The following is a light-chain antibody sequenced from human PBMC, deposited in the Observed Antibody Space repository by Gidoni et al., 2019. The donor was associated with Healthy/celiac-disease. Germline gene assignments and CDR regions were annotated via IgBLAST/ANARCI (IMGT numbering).Light chain of an antibody. Sequence: SYELTQPPSVSVSPGQTARITCSGDALPKKYDYWYQQKSGQAPVLVIYEDNKLHSGTPERFSGSSSETIATLTISGAQVEDEGDYYCYSTDISGTLSVFGGGTKLTVL. V-gene: IGLV3-10*01. J-gene: IGLJ3*02. CDR2: EDN. CDR3: YSTDISGTLSV. CDR1: ALPKKY.